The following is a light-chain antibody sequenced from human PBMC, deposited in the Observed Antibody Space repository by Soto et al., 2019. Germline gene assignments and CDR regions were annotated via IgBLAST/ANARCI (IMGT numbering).Light chain of an antibody. Sequence: DIQMTQSPSSLSASVGDRVTITCRASQGISNYLAWYQQKPGKVPKLLIYAASTLQSGVPTRFRGSGSGTDFTLTISSLQTEDVGTYYCQKYNSAPWTFGQGTKVEIK. V-gene: IGKV1-27*01. CDR3: QKYNSAPWT. CDR2: AAS. CDR1: QGISNY. J-gene: IGKJ1*01.